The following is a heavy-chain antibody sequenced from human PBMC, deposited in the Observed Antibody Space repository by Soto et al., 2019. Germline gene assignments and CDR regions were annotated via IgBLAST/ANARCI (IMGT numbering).Heavy chain of an antibody. J-gene: IGHJ4*02. CDR1: GGSISSSGYY. Sequence: PSETLSLTCTVSGGSISSSGYYWGWIRQPPGKGLEWIGYIYYSGSTYYNPSLKSRVMISVDTSKNQFSLNLSSVTAADTAVYYCSSGYYDILTGRDTKYYFDYWGQGALVTVPQ. CDR3: SSGYYDILTGRDTKYYFDY. V-gene: IGHV4-30-4*08. D-gene: IGHD3-9*01. CDR2: IYYSGST.